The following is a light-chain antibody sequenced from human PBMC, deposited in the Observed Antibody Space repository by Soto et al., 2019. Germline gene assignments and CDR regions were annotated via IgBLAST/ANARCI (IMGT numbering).Light chain of an antibody. J-gene: IGLJ1*01. Sequence: QSVLTQPASVSGSPGQSITISCTGTSSDVGSYNLVSWYQQHPGKAPKLIIYEGSKRPSGVSNRFSGSKSGNTASLTISGLQAEDEADYYCSAYAGSPYLYVFGSGTKVTVL. V-gene: IGLV2-14*02. CDR3: SAYAGSPYLYV. CDR1: SSDVGSYNL. CDR2: EGS.